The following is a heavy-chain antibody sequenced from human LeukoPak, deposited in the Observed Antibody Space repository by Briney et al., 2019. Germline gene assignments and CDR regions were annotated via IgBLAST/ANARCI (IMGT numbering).Heavy chain of an antibody. CDR2: INHSGST. Sequence: SETLSLTCAVYGGSFSGYYWSWIRQPPGKGLEWIGEINHSGSTNYNPSLKSRVTISVDTSKNQFSLKLSSVTAADTAVYYCARGLVLRDGYNSGGPRGQGTLVTVSS. CDR1: GGSFSGYY. J-gene: IGHJ5*02. CDR3: ARGLVLRDGYNSGGP. D-gene: IGHD5-24*01. V-gene: IGHV4-34*01.